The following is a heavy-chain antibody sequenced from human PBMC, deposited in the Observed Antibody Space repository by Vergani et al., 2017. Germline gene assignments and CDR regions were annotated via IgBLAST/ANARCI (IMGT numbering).Heavy chain of an antibody. Sequence: QVQLVQSGAEVKKPGSSVKVSCKASGGTFSSYAISWVRQAPGQGLEWMGRIIPIFGTANYAQKFQGRVTITADESKSTAYMELSSLRSEDTAVYYCARADRVDVVDTAMVTLSAFDIWGQGTMVTVSS. CDR1: GGTFSSYA. J-gene: IGHJ3*02. CDR3: ARADRVDVVDTAMVTLSAFDI. V-gene: IGHV1-69*18. D-gene: IGHD5-18*01. CDR2: IIPIFGTA.